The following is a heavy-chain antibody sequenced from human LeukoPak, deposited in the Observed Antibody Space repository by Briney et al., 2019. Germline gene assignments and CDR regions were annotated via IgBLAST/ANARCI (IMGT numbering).Heavy chain of an antibody. CDR3: AKDLQKFGELSVGGDY. J-gene: IGHJ4*02. CDR1: GFTFSSYG. CDR2: ISYDGSNK. V-gene: IGHV3-30*18. Sequence: GGSLRLSCAASGFTFSSYGMHWVRQAPGKGLEWVAVISYDGSNKYYADSVKGRFTISRDNSKNTLYLQMNSLRAEDTAVYYCAKDLQKFGELSVGGDYWGQGTLVTVSS. D-gene: IGHD3-10*01.